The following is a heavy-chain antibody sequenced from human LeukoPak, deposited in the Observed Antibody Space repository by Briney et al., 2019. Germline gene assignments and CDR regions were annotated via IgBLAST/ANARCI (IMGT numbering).Heavy chain of an antibody. CDR1: GYSFTSYW. V-gene: IGHV5-51*01. Sequence: GESLQISCKGSGYSFTSYWIGWARPMPGKGLEWMGIIYPGDSDTRYSPSFQGQVTISAEKSISTAYLQWSSLKASDTAMYFCARRGYYGSWSYPFYYWGQGTLVTVSS. D-gene: IGHD3-10*01. J-gene: IGHJ4*02. CDR3: ARRGYYGSWSYPFYY. CDR2: IYPGDSDT.